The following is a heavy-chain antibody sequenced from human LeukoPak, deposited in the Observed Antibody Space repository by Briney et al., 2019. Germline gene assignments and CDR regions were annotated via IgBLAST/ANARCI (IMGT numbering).Heavy chain of an antibody. V-gene: IGHV3-21*01. D-gene: IGHD3-10*01. J-gene: IGHJ1*01. CDR1: GFTFSSYS. CDR2: ISSSSSYI. Sequence: GGSLRLSCAASGFTFSSYSMNWVRQAPGEGLEWVSSISSSSSYIYYADSVKGRFTISRDNAKNSLYLQMNSLRGEDTAVYYCATGSGSYYKHFQHWGQGTLVTVSS. CDR3: ATGSGSYYKHFQH.